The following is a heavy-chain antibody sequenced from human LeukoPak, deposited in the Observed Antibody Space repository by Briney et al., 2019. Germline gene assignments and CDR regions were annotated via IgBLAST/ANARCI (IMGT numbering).Heavy chain of an antibody. J-gene: IGHJ4*02. Sequence: GGSVRLSCAASGFTVSSNYVSWVRQAPGKGLEWVSVIYSGGDTYYADSVKGRFTLSRDNSKNLLYLQMNSLRAEDTAVYYCARGGAARSAGHWGRGTLVTVSS. CDR1: GFTVSSNY. CDR3: ARGGAARSAGH. D-gene: IGHD6-6*01. V-gene: IGHV3-53*01. CDR2: IYSGGDT.